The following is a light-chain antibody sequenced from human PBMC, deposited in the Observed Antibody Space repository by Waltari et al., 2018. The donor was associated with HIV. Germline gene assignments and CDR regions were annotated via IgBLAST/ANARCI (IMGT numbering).Light chain of an antibody. V-gene: IGKV1-17*02. CDR1: QGVGKD. CDR2: AAS. J-gene: IGKJ5*01. CDR3: LQHNSYPLIT. Sequence: DIQLTQSPSSLSASVGDRVPTTCRASQGVGKDLGWFQQTPGQAPTRLIYAASMLQSGVPSRFSGSGSETYFTLTITDLQPEDFATYYCLQHNSYPLITLGQGTRLEI.